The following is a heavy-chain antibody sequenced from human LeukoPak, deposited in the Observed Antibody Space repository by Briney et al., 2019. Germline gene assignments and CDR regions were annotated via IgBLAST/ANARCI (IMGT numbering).Heavy chain of an antibody. CDR2: INHSGST. D-gene: IGHD1-20*01. CDR3: ASLTGTTDYYFYYMDV. CDR1: GVSFSGYY. V-gene: IGHV4-34*01. Sequence: ASETLSLTCAVYGVSFSGYYWSWIRQSPGEGLEWIGEINHSGSTNYNPSLKSRVTISVDTSKNQFSLKLSSVTAADTAVYYCASLTGTTDYYFYYMDVWGKGTTVTVSS. J-gene: IGHJ6*03.